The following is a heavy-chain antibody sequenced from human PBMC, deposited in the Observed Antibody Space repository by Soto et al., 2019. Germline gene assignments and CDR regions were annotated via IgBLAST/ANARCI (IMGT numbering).Heavy chain of an antibody. Sequence: QVQLVQSGAEVRKPGASVKVSCKASGYIFSGNYLHWVRRAPGQGLEWMAWINAKNGATNYAQKFRGRATVTRDTSISTTYLELSGLTPDDTAVYYCARAREDSSGWFDHWGQGTQVTVSP. J-gene: IGHJ5*02. CDR1: GYIFSGNY. V-gene: IGHV1-2*02. CDR3: ARAREDSSGWFDH. D-gene: IGHD6-19*01. CDR2: INAKNGAT.